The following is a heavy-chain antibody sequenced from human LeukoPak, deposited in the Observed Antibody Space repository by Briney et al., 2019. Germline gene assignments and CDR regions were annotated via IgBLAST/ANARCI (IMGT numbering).Heavy chain of an antibody. CDR3: ARNPVATIGGYFDY. J-gene: IGHJ4*02. V-gene: IGHV1-69*13. Sequence: SVKVSCKASGGTFSSYAISWVRQAPGQGLEWMGGIIPIFGTANYAQRFQGRVTITADESTSTAYMELSSLRSEDTAVYYCARNPVATIGGYFDYWGQGTLVTVSS. D-gene: IGHD5-12*01. CDR2: IIPIFGTA. CDR1: GGTFSSYA.